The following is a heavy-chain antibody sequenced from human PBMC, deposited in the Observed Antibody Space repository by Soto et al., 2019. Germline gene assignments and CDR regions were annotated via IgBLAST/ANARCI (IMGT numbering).Heavy chain of an antibody. CDR2: IYHSGST. CDR1: GCSISSGGYS. J-gene: IGHJ4*02. Sequence: QLQLQESGSGLVKASQTLSLTCAVSGCSISSGGYSWRWIRQPPGTGMEWIGYIYHSGSTYYNPSRKGLVTISVDRAKNQFALKLSSVTSADTAVYYCARAGGLGAVAADYWCQGTLVSVSS. D-gene: IGHD6-19*01. CDR3: ARAGGLGAVAADY. V-gene: IGHV4-30-2*01.